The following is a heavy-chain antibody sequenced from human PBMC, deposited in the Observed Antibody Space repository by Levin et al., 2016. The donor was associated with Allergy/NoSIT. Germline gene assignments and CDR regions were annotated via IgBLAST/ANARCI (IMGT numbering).Heavy chain of an antibody. D-gene: IGHD6-13*01. J-gene: IGHJ5*02. CDR3: ARDSFAERYSRSWYTTNNWFDP. CDR2: ISSSGSTI. V-gene: IGHV3-11*01. Sequence: WIRQPPGKGLEWVSYISSSGSTIYYADSVKGRFTVSRDNAKNSLYLQMNSLRAEDTAVYYCARDSFAERYSRSWYTTNNWFDPWGQGTLVTVSS.